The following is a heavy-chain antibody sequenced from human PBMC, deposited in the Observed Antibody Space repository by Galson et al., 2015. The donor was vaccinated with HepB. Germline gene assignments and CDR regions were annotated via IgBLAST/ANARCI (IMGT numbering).Heavy chain of an antibody. D-gene: IGHD2-8*02. CDR3: AKDWHVLVVYASQNLFDY. V-gene: IGHV3-23*01. Sequence: SLRLSCAASGFTFSSYAMSWVRQAPGKGLEWVSAISGSGGSTYYADSVKGRFTISRDNSKNTLYLQMNSLRAEDTAVYYCAKDWHVLVVYASQNLFDYWGQGTLVTVSS. J-gene: IGHJ4*02. CDR2: ISGSGGST. CDR1: GFTFSSYA.